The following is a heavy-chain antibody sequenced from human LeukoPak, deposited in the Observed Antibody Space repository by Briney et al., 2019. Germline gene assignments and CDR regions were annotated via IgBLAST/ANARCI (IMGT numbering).Heavy chain of an antibody. CDR1: GFTFSSYS. D-gene: IGHD3-16*01. V-gene: IGHV3-21*01. CDR3: ARQGGDYVWGRVTHRPFDY. Sequence: GGSLRLSCAASGFTFSSYSMNWVRQAPGKGLEWVSSISSSSSYIYYADSVKGRFTISRDNAKNSLYLQMNSLRAEDTAVYYCARQGGDYVWGRVTHRPFDYWGQGTLVTVSS. CDR2: ISSSSSYI. J-gene: IGHJ4*02.